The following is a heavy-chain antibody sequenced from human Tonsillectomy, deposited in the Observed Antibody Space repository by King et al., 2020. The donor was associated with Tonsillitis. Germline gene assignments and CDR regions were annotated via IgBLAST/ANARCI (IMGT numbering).Heavy chain of an antibody. D-gene: IGHD6-6*01. CDR3: ARVIGALGYGNYYGMDV. Sequence: VQLVESGAEVKKPGSSVKVSCKASGGTFSSYAISWVRQAPGQGLEWMGGIIPIFGTTNYAQKFQGRVTITADESTSTAYMELSSLRSEDTAVYYCARVIGALGYGNYYGMDVWGQGTTVTVSS. CDR2: IIPIFGTT. CDR1: GGTFSSYA. V-gene: IGHV1-69*01. J-gene: IGHJ6*02.